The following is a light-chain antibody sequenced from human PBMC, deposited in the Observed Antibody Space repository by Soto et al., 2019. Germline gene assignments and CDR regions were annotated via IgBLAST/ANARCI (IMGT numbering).Light chain of an antibody. J-gene: IGLJ1*01. V-gene: IGLV2-14*01. Sequence: QSALTRPASVSGSPGQSITISCPGTSSDVGGYNYVSWYQQHPSKAPKLMIYDVSNRPSGVSNRFSGSKSGNTASLTISGLQAEDEADYYCSSYTSSSTFYGFGTGTKVTVL. CDR3: SSYTSSSTFYG. CDR2: DVS. CDR1: SSDVGGYNY.